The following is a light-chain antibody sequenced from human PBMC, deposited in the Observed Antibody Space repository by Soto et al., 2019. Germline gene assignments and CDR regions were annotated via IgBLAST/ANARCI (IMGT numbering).Light chain of an antibody. Sequence: DVVITQSPLSLPVTLGQPASISCRSSQSLVYSDGNTYLSWFQLRPGQSPRRLIYKVSNRDSGVPGRFSGSGSGTDFTLKISRVEADDVGVYYCMQGTHWPPLTFGQGTKVEIK. J-gene: IGKJ1*01. CDR2: KVS. V-gene: IGKV2-30*01. CDR3: MQGTHWPPLT. CDR1: QSLVYSDGNTY.